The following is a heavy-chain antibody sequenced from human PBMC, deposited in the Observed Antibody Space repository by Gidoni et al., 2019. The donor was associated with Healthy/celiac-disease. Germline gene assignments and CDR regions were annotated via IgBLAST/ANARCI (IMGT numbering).Heavy chain of an antibody. D-gene: IGHD4-17*01. CDR2: YDGSNK. Sequence: YDGSNKYYADSVKGRFTISRDNSKNTLYLQMNSLRAEDTAVYYCARDMHDYGDYASHPMDVWGQGTTVTVSS. J-gene: IGHJ6*02. CDR3: ARDMHDYGDYASHPMDV. V-gene: IGHV3-30*01.